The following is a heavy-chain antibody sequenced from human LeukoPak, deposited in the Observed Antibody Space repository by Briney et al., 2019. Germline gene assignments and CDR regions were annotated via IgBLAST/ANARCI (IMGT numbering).Heavy chain of an antibody. J-gene: IGHJ4*02. Sequence: PGGSLRLSCAASGFTFSNYAINWVRQAPGKGPEWVIGISGGGGNRYYADSVKGRFTISRDSSRNMVYLRMNSLRAADTAVYYCAKGSRDSGSYLGYLDFWGQGTLVTVSS. CDR2: ISGGGGNR. CDR3: AKGSRDSGSYLGYLDF. D-gene: IGHD1-26*01. CDR1: GFTFSNYA. V-gene: IGHV3-23*01.